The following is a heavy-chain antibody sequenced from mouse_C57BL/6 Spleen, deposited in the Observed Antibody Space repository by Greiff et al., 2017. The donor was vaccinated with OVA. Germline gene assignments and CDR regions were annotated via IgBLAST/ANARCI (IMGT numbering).Heavy chain of an antibody. D-gene: IGHD2-4*01. V-gene: IGHV1-80*01. Sequence: VQLQQSGAELVKPGASVKISCKASGYAFSSYWMNWVKQRPGKGLEWIGQIYPGDGDTNYNGKFKGKATLTADKSSSTAYMQLSSLTSEDSAVYFCARRSDDYGFDYWGQGTTLTVSS. J-gene: IGHJ2*01. CDR1: GYAFSSYW. CDR3: ARRSDDYGFDY. CDR2: IYPGDGDT.